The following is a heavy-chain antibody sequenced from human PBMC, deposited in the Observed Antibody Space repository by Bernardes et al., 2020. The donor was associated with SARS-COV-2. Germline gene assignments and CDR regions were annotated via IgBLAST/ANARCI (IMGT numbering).Heavy chain of an antibody. Sequence: SETLSLTRTVSGGSISSSSYYWGWIRQPPGKGLEWIGSIYYSGSTYYNPSLKSRVTISVDTSKNQFSLKLSSVTAADTAVYYCARQRGSITMIVVVQNWFDPWGQGTLVTVSS. CDR2: IYYSGST. CDR3: ARQRGSITMIVVVQNWFDP. J-gene: IGHJ5*02. CDR1: GGSISSSSYY. D-gene: IGHD3-22*01. V-gene: IGHV4-39*01.